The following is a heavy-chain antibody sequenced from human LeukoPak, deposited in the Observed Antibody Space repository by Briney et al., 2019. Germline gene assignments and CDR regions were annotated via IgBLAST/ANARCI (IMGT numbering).Heavy chain of an antibody. CDR3: ARVNVTEPDIAAAGTSYYYYGMDV. CDR2: IIPIIGTA. J-gene: IGHJ6*02. D-gene: IGHD6-13*01. V-gene: IGHV1-69*13. Sequence: ASVKVSCKASGGTFSSYAISWVRQAPGQGLEWMGGIIPIIGTANSAQKFQGRVTITADESTSTAYMELSSLTSGDTAVYYCARVNVTEPDIAAAGTSYYYYGMDVWGQGTTVTVSS. CDR1: GGTFSSYA.